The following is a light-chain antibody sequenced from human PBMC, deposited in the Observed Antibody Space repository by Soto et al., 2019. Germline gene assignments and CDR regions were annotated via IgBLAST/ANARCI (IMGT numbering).Light chain of an antibody. J-gene: IGKJ3*01. CDR1: HDISLD. CDR3: LHHHCHPLT. V-gene: IGKV1-17*01. CDR2: AVT. Sequence: DIQMTQSPSSLSASVGDRVAITCRASHDISLDLAWYHQSPGKAPTRLIWAVTNLQNGVPSRFSGRGSGTDSTLIISSLEPEDFANYYYLHHHCHPLTFGPGTKVDI.